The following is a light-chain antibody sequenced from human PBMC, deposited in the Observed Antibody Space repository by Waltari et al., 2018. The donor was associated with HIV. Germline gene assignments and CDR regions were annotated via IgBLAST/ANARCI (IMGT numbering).Light chain of an antibody. J-gene: IGLJ1*01. Sequence: SSELTQDPAVSVALGQPVSITCQGDSLRIYYASWYQQKPGQAPTLVIYDKNDRPSGIPDRLSGSSSGNTASLTITGAQAEDEADYYCSSRDSSGNHVFGTGTKVTVL. CDR1: SLRIYY. V-gene: IGLV3-19*01. CDR2: DKN. CDR3: SSRDSSGNHV.